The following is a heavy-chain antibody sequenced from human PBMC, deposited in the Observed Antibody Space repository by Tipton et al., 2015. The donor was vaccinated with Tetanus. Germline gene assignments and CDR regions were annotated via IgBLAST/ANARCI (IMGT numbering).Heavy chain of an antibody. V-gene: IGHV3-23*01. CDR1: GFTFSSYA. CDR3: AKDDCSGGSGYLDY. D-gene: IGHD2-15*01. J-gene: IGHJ4*02. CDR2: ISGSGGST. Sequence: SLRLSCAASGFTFSSYAMSWVRQAPGKGLEWVSAISGSGGSTYYADSVKGRFTISRDNSKNTLYLQMNSLRAEDTAVYYCAKDDCSGGSGYLDYRGPGTLVPVSP.